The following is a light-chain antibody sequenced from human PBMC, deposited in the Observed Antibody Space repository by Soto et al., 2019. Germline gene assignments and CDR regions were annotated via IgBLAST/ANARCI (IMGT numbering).Light chain of an antibody. CDR1: QNISNW. CDR2: KAS. V-gene: IGKV1-5*03. CDR3: QHYDGFPWT. J-gene: IGKJ1*01. Sequence: DIQMTQSPSTLSASIGDRVTITCRASQNISNWLAWYQQKPGKAPKLLIYKASSLEGGVPSRFSGSASGTEFTLTISSLQPDYFATYYCQHYDGFPWTFGQGTKVEIK.